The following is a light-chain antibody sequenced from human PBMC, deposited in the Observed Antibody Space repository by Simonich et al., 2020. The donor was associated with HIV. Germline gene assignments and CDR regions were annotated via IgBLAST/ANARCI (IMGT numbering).Light chain of an antibody. J-gene: IGKJ2*01. CDR3: QQYNNWPYT. V-gene: IGKV3-15*01. CDR1: QSVSGN. Sequence: EIVMTQSPATLSVSPGERATLSYRASQSVSGNLAWYQQKPGQAPRLLIYDSSTRATGIPARFSGSGSATEFTLTISSLQSEDFVLYYCQQYNNWPYTFGQGTKLEIK. CDR2: DSS.